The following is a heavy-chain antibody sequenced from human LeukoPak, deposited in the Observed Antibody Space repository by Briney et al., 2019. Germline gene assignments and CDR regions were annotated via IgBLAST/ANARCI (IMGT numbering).Heavy chain of an antibody. V-gene: IGHV4-34*01. Sequence: PSETLSLTCAVYGGSFRGYYWSWIRQPPGKGLEWIGEINHSGSTNYNPSLKSRVTISVDTSKNQFSLKLRSVTAADTAVYYCARIRLEHGRLGAAAGTGLSWFDPWGQGTLVTVSS. CDR2: INHSGST. D-gene: IGHD6-13*01. CDR3: ARIRLEHGRLGAAAGTGLSWFDP. J-gene: IGHJ5*02. CDR1: GGSFRGYY.